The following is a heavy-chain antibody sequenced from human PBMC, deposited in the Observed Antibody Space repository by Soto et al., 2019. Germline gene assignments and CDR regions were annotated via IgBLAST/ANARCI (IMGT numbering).Heavy chain of an antibody. V-gene: IGHV3-23*01. Sequence: GGSLRLSCAASGFTFSSYAMSWVRQAPGKGLEWVSAISGSGGSTYYADSVKGRFTISRDNSKNTLYLQMNSLRAEDTAVYYCAKAIGQLELRGTYYYYYGMDVWGQGTTVTVSS. D-gene: IGHD1-7*01. CDR2: ISGSGGST. CDR3: AKAIGQLELRGTYYYYYGMDV. CDR1: GFTFSSYA. J-gene: IGHJ6*02.